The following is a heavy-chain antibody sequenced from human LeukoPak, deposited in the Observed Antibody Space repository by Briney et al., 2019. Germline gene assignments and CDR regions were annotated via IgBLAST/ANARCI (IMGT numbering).Heavy chain of an antibody. CDR2: ISSSSSYI. J-gene: IGHJ4*02. CDR1: GFTFSSYA. Sequence: GGSLRLSCAASGFTFSSYAMSWVRQAPGKGLEWVSSISSSSSYIYHADSVKGRFTISRDNAKNSLYLQMNSLRVEDTAVYYCARDEPTVTTGPPVGSWGQGTLVTVSS. V-gene: IGHV3-21*01. D-gene: IGHD4-17*01. CDR3: ARDEPTVTTGPPVGS.